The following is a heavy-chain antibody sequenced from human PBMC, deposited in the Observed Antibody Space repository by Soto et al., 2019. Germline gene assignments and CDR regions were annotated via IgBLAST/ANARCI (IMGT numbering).Heavy chain of an antibody. CDR1: GGSISSYY. Sequence: QVQLQESGPGLVKPSETLSLTCTVSGGSISSYYWSWIRQPPGKGLEWIGYIYYSGSTNYNPSLKSRVTISVDTSKNQFSLNLSSMTAADTAVYYCARRYGYSCGYWGQGTLVTVSS. CDR2: IYYSGST. D-gene: IGHD6-19*01. J-gene: IGHJ4*02. CDR3: ARRYGYSCGY. V-gene: IGHV4-59*08.